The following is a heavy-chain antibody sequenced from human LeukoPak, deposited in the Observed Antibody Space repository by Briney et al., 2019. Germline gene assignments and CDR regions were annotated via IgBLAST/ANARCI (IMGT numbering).Heavy chain of an antibody. V-gene: IGHV1-69*13. CDR2: IIPIFGTA. J-gene: IGHJ4*02. CDR3: ARGRPAIAAAGTHLGY. D-gene: IGHD6-13*01. Sequence: SVKVSCKASGYTFTDYYIHWVRQAPGQGLEWMGGIIPIFGTANYAQKFQGRVTITADESTSTAYMELSSLRSEDTAVYYCARGRPAIAAAGTHLGYWGQGTLVTVSS. CDR1: GYTFTDYY.